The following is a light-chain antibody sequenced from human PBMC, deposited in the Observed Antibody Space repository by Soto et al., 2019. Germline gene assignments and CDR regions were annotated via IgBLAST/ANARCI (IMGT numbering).Light chain of an antibody. V-gene: IGKV3-15*01. J-gene: IGKJ1*01. CDR3: QQYHNWPRK. CDR1: QSVTNT. CDR2: SAS. Sequence: EIVMTQSPAALSVSPGERVTLSCRASQSVTNTLAWYQQKPGQAPRLLIYSASTRPIGIPVRFSGSGSGTEFTLTITSLQSEDSAIYYCQQYHNWPRKFGQGTKV.